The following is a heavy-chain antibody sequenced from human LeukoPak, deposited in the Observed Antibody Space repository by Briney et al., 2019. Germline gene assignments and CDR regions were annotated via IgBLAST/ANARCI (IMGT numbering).Heavy chain of an antibody. D-gene: IGHD4-4*01. CDR2: IDHSGST. CDR1: GGSFSGYY. J-gene: IGHJ6*02. CDR3: ARGGYSNYGMDV. V-gene: IGHV4-34*01. Sequence: SETLSLTCAVYGGSFSGYYWSWIRQPPGKGLEWIGEIDHSGSTNYNPSLKSRVTISVDTSKNQFSLKLSSVTAADTAVYYCARGGYSNYGMDVWGQGTTVTVSS.